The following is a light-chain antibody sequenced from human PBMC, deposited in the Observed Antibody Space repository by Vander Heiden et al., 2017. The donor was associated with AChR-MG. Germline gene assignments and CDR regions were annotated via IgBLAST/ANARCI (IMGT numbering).Light chain of an antibody. J-gene: IGLJ2*01. CDR1: RPNIGAGSD. Sequence: QSVLTQPPSVSGAPGPRVPLPCTGSRPNIGAGSDVHWYNQLPGTAPQHLMYVNSNRHSGVPDRFSGSKSGTSASLAITGLQAEDEADYYCQSYDSSLSGSVFGGGTKLTVL. CDR2: VNS. CDR3: QSYDSSLSGSV. V-gene: IGLV1-40*01.